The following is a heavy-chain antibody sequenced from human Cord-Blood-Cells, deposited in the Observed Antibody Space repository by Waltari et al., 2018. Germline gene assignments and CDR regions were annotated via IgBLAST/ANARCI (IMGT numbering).Heavy chain of an antibody. Sequence: QVQLVQSGAEVKKPGASVKVSCKASGYTFTSYGISWMRQAPGQGLEWMGWISAYNGNTNYAQKLQGRVTMTTDTSTSTAYMELRSLRSDDTAVYYCARDPSDGDYVNDAFDIWGQGTMVTVSS. V-gene: IGHV1-18*01. CDR2: ISAYNGNT. CDR1: GYTFTSYG. CDR3: ARDPSDGDYVNDAFDI. J-gene: IGHJ3*02. D-gene: IGHD4-17*01.